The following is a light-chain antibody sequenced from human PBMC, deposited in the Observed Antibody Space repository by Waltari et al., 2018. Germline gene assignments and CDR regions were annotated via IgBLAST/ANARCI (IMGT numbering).Light chain of an antibody. Sequence: DIQMTQSPSSLSASIGDRVIITCRASQSITTYLNWFQQKPGKAPKLLIYAASSLQSGVSSRFSGSGSGTDFTLTISSLQPEDFATYYCQHSYSTPYTFGQGTKLEIK. J-gene: IGKJ2*01. V-gene: IGKV1-39*01. CDR3: QHSYSTPYT. CDR2: AAS. CDR1: QSITTY.